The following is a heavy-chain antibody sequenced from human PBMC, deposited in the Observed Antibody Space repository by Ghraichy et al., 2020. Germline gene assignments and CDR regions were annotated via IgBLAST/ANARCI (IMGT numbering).Heavy chain of an antibody. V-gene: IGHV1-18*01. CDR2: ISAYNGDT. J-gene: IGHJ5*02. CDR1: SYTFSTHG. CDR3: ARSSALTGWFDP. D-gene: IGHD3-10*01. Sequence: ASVKVSCKASSYTFSTHGTFWDRLAPLLVVEWMGWISAYNGDTNYAQKLQGRVTMTTDTSTSTAYMELRSLRSDDTAVYYCARSSALTGWFDPWGQGILVNVSS.